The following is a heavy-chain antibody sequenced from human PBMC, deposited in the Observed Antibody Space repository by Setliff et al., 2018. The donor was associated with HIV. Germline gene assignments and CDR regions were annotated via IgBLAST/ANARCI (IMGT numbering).Heavy chain of an antibody. CDR3: ARDQGGYYDSSRAFDI. CDR2: IYYSGST. V-gene: IGHV4-59*11. CDR1: GGSISSHY. D-gene: IGHD3-22*01. J-gene: IGHJ3*02. Sequence: NPSETLSLTCTVSGGSISSHYWSWIRQPPGKGLEWIGYIYYSGSTNYNPSLKSRVTISVDTSKNQFSLKLSSVTAADTAVYYCARDQGGYYDSSRAFDIWGQGTMVTVSS.